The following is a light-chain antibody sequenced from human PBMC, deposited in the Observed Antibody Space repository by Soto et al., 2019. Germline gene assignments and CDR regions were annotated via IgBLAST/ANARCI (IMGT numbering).Light chain of an antibody. CDR2: GAS. CDR1: QSVDTY. CDR3: QQHVTVPRT. J-gene: IGKJ1*01. Sequence: NVFSQSPATLSLPTGERATLSCRASQSVDTYLAWYQQKSGRAPRLLIYGASTRATGIPDRFSGSGSGTDFTLTISRLEPEDFAVYFCQQHVTVPRTFGQGTKVDI. V-gene: IGKV3-20*01.